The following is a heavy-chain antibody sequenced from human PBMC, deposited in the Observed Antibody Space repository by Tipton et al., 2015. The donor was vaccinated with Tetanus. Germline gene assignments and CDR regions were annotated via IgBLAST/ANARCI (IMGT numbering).Heavy chain of an antibody. CDR1: GASIRGGTFY. V-gene: IGHV4-39*01. Sequence: TLSLTCTVSGASIRGGTFYWGWIRQPPGKGPEWIGSIYESGDTYYIPSLKSRVTISVDTSTNQFSLTLNSMAAADTGVYYCARHQSGYFTPFDYWGQGKLVTVSS. D-gene: IGHD3-3*01. J-gene: IGHJ4*02. CDR2: IYESGDT. CDR3: ARHQSGYFTPFDY.